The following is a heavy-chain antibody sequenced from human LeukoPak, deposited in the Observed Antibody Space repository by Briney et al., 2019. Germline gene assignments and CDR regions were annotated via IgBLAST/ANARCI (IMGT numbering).Heavy chain of an antibody. D-gene: IGHD3-10*01. CDR2: IYYSGST. V-gene: IGHV4-59*01. CDR1: GGSISSYY. J-gene: IGHJ5*02. CDR3: ARDDRIWFGESINWFDP. Sequence: SETLSLTCTVSGGSISSYYWSWIRQPPGKGLEWIGYIYYSGSTNYNPSLKSRVTISVDTSKNQFSLKLSSVTAADTAVYYCARDDRIWFGESINWFDPWGQGTLVTVSS.